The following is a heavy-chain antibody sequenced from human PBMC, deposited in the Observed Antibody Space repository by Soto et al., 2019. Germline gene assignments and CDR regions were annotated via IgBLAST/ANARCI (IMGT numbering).Heavy chain of an antibody. V-gene: IGHV1-69*12. D-gene: IGHD1-26*01. CDR1: GGTFSSYA. J-gene: IGHJ6*02. Sequence: QVQLVQSGAEVKKPGSSVKVSCKASGGTFSSYAISWVRQAPGQGLEWMGEIIPIFGTADYAQKFQGRVTITADESTSTDYMELSSLRSEDTAVYYCARHPVSGSYAYYYGMDVWGQGTTVTVSS. CDR3: ARHPVSGSYAYYYGMDV. CDR2: IIPIFGTA.